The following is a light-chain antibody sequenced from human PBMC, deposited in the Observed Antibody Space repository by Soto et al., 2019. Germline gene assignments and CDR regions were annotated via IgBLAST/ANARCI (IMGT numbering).Light chain of an antibody. J-gene: IGLJ3*02. CDR2: EVT. CDR1: SGDVGHYNY. V-gene: IGLV2-14*01. Sequence: QSALTQPASVSGSPGQSITISCTGSSGDVGHYNYVSWYQQHPGKAPKLIIYEVTNRPSGVSNRFSGSKSGNTASLIISGLQAEDEADYYCTSYTTXXXWVXXXXTKL. CDR3: TSYTTXXXWV.